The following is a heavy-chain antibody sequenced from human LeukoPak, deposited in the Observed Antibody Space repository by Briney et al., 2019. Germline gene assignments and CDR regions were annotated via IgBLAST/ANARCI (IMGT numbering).Heavy chain of an antibody. Sequence: PGGSLRLSCAGSGFTFSRYWMSWVRQAPGKGLEWVGNIKEDGSEKYYVDSVKGRFTISRDNAKNSLYLQMNSLGAEDTAVYYCTRNQYWGQGTLVTVS. CDR3: TRNQY. CDR2: IKEDGSEK. CDR1: GFTFSRYW. J-gene: IGHJ4*02. V-gene: IGHV3-7*01.